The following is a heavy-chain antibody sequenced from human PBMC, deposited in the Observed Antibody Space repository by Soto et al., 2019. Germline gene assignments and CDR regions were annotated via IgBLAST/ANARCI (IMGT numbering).Heavy chain of an antibody. J-gene: IGHJ6*02. CDR1: GGTFSSYA. CDR3: ARDRHSSDAHLYYYYGMDV. CDR2: IIPIFGTA. D-gene: IGHD3-10*01. V-gene: IGHV1-69*13. Sequence: SVKVSCKASGGTFSSYAISWVRQAPGQGLEWMGGIIPIFGTANYAQKFQGRVTITADESTSTAYMELSSLRSEDTAVYYCARDRHSSDAHLYYYYGMDVWGQGTTVTVPS.